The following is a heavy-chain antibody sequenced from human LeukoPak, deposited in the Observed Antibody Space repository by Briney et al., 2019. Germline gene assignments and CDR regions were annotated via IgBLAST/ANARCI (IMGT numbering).Heavy chain of an antibody. CDR1: GGSFSGYY. CDR2: INHRGST. Sequence: PSETLSLTCAVYGGSFSGYYWSWIRQPPGEWLEWIGEINHRGSTNYNPSLKSRVTISVDTSKNQFSLKLSSVTAADTAVYYCARKTTIYSSSSGLGYYYYYGMDVWGQGTTVTVSS. CDR3: ARKTTIYSSSSGLGYYYYYGMDV. V-gene: IGHV4-34*01. D-gene: IGHD6-6*01. J-gene: IGHJ6*02.